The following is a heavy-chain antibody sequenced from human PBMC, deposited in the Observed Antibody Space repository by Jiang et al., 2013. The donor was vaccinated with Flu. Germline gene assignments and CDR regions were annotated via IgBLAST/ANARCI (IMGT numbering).Heavy chain of an antibody. V-gene: IGHV7-4-1*02. J-gene: IGHJ6*02. D-gene: IGHD6-13*01. CDR2: INTNTGNP. CDR1: GYTFTSYA. Sequence: CKASGYTFTSYAMNWVRQAPGQGLEWMGWINTNTGNPTYAQGFTGRFVFSLDTSASTAYLQISSLKAEDTAVYYCARETYSSSWYYPYYYGMDVWGQGTTVTVSS. CDR3: ARETYSSSWYYPYYYGMDV.